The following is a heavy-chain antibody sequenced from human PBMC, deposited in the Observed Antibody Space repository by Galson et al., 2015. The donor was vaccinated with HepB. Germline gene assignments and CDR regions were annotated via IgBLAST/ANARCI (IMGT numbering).Heavy chain of an antibody. D-gene: IGHD6-19*01. J-gene: IGHJ4*02. Sequence: SLRLSCAASGFTFSSYAMSWVRQAPGKGLEWVSAISGSGGSTYYADSVKGRFTISRDNSKNTLYLQMNSLRAEDTAVYYCAKRGAVAGGGFDYWGQGTLVTVSS. CDR3: AKRGAVAGGGFDY. V-gene: IGHV3-23*01. CDR2: ISGSGGST. CDR1: GFTFSSYA.